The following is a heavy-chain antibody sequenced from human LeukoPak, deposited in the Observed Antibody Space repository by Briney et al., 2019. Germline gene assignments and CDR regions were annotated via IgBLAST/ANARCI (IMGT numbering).Heavy chain of an antibody. D-gene: IGHD3-10*01. CDR1: GGSISSYY. V-gene: IGHV4-59*12. J-gene: IGHJ4*02. Sequence: SETLSLTCTVSGGSISSYYWSWIRQPPGKGLEWIGYIYYSGSTNYNPSLKSRVTISVDTSKNQFSLKLSSVTAADTAVYYCARCRVRGKFDYWGQGTLVTVSS. CDR3: ARCRVRGKFDY. CDR2: IYYSGST.